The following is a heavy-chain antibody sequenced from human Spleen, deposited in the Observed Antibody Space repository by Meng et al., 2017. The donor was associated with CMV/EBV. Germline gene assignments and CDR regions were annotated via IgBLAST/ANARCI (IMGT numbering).Heavy chain of an antibody. CDR3: ARDLGQTHVSSTTHWFDP. CDR2: IIPILGIA. D-gene: IGHD2-2*01. CDR1: GYTFTGYY. Sequence: SVKVSCKASGYTFTGYYMHWVRQAPGQGLEWMGGIIPILGIANYAQKFQGRVTITADKSTSTAYMELSSLRSEDTAVYYCARDLGQTHVSSTTHWFDPWGQGTLVTVSS. J-gene: IGHJ5*02. V-gene: IGHV1-69*10.